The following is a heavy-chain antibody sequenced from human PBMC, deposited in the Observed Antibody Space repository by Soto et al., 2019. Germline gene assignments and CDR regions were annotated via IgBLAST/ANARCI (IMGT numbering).Heavy chain of an antibody. D-gene: IGHD1-26*01. CDR2: ISGSGGST. CDR1: GFTFSRYA. J-gene: IGHJ4*02. V-gene: IGHV3-23*01. CDR3: AKSGPGRAYFDY. Sequence: GGSLRLSCAASGFTFSRYAMSWVRQAPGKGLEGFSAISGSGGSTYYAGSVKGRLTMSRENPKTTLYLQMNSLRAEDTAVCYGAKSGPGRAYFDYWGQGTLVTVSS.